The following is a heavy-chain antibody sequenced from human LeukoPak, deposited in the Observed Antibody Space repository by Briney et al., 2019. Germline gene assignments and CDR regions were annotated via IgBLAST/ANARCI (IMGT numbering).Heavy chain of an antibody. V-gene: IGHV4-59*01. CDR2: IYSNGNT. D-gene: IGHD1-26*01. CDR3: ARGLVGLTPHAGVFQI. Sequence: PSETLSLTCIISGGSFSSSYWSWLQQPPGKGLEWIAYIYSNGNTNSNPSLKSRVTIAVDTSQSQFSLKLSSVTAADTAVYYCARGLVGLTPHAGVFQIWGQGTKVTVSS. CDR1: GGSFSSSY. J-gene: IGHJ3*02.